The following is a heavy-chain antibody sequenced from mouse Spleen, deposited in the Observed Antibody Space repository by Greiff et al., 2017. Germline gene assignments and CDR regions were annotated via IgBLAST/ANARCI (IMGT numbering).Heavy chain of an antibody. D-gene: IGHD1-1*01. Sequence: EVKVVESGGGLVKPGGSLKLSCAASGFTFSSYTMSWVRQTPEKRLEWVATISGGGGNTYYPDSVKGRFTISRDNAKNTLYLQMSSLRSEDTALYYCARHYYGSSYVYAMDYWGQGTSVTVSS. CDR3: ARHYYGSSYVYAMDY. CDR1: GFTFSSYT. V-gene: IGHV5-9*01. J-gene: IGHJ4*01. CDR2: ISGGGGNT.